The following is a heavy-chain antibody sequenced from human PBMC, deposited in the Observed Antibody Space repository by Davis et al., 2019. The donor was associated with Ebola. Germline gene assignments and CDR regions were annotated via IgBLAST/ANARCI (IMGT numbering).Heavy chain of an antibody. Sequence: SVKVSCKASGYTFTSYYMHWVRQAPGQGLEWMGGIIPIFGTANYAQKFQGRVTITADKSTSTAYMELSSLRSEDTAVYYCARGMGIAAAGTAYNWFDPWGQGTLVTVSS. CDR3: ARGMGIAAAGTAYNWFDP. D-gene: IGHD6-13*01. J-gene: IGHJ5*02. CDR2: IIPIFGTA. CDR1: GYTFTSYY. V-gene: IGHV1-69*06.